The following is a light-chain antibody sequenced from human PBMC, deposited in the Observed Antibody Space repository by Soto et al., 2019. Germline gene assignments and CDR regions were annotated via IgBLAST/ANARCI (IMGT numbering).Light chain of an antibody. V-gene: IGKV3-20*01. CDR2: GTS. CDR1: QNISSW. Sequence: TQSPSTLPASVGDRVTITCRAIQNISSWLAWYQQKPGQAPRLLIYGTSSRATGIPDRFSGSGSGTDFTLTISRLEPEDFAVYYCQQYGNSPITFGQGTRLEIK. J-gene: IGKJ5*01. CDR3: QQYGNSPIT.